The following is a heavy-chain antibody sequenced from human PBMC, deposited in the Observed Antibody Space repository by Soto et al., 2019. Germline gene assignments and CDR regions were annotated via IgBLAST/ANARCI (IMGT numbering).Heavy chain of an antibody. CDR3: AKDTYYHDRSGYYIFDY. J-gene: IGHJ4*02. Sequence: SETLSLTCAVSGGSISSSNWWSWVRQPPGKGLEWIGEIYHSGSTNYNPSLKSRFTISRDNSKNTLYLQMNSLRAEDTAVYYCAKDTYYHDRSGYYIFDYWGQGTPVTVSS. CDR2: IYHSGST. V-gene: IGHV4-4*02. CDR1: GGSISSSNW. D-gene: IGHD3-22*01.